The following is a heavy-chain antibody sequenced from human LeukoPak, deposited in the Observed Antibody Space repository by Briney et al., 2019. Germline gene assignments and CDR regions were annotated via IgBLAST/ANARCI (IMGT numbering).Heavy chain of an antibody. J-gene: IGHJ5*02. D-gene: IGHD6-13*01. Sequence: SETLSLTCAVYGGSFSGYYWSWIRQPPGKGLEWIGEINHSGSTNYNPSLKSRVTISVDTSKNQFSLKPSSVTAADTAVYYCARPVRYSREFDPWGQGTLVTVSS. CDR1: GGSFSGYY. CDR2: INHSGST. V-gene: IGHV4-34*01. CDR3: ARPVRYSREFDP.